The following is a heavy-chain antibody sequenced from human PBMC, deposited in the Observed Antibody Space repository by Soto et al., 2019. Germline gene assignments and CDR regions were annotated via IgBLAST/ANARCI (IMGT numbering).Heavy chain of an antibody. CDR3: ARGTNNYGSDWFDP. D-gene: IGHD3-10*01. CDR1: GFTVSRNY. CDR2: IYSGGST. Sequence: PGGSLRLSCAASGFTVSRNYMSWVRQAPGKGLEWVSVIYSGGSTYYADSVKGRVTISVDRSKNQFSLKLSSVTAADTAMYYCARGTNNYGSDWFDPWGRGTLVTVSS. J-gene: IGHJ5*02. V-gene: IGHV3-53*05.